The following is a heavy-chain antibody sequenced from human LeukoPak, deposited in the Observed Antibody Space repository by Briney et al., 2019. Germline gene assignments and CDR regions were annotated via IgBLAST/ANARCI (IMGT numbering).Heavy chain of an antibody. Sequence: PGGSLRLSCAASGFAFSSYSMNWVRQAPGKGLGWVSSISSSSAYIYYADSVKGRFTISRDNAKNSLYLQMNSLRAEDTAVYYCARILAGFSTINALNDYWGRGTLVTVSS. V-gene: IGHV3-21*01. D-gene: IGHD3-9*01. CDR1: GFAFSSYS. J-gene: IGHJ4*02. CDR3: ARILAGFSTINALNDY. CDR2: ISSSSAYI.